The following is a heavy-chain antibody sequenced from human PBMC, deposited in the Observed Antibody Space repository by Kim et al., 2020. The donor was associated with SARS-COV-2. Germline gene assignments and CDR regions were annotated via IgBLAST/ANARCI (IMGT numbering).Heavy chain of an antibody. D-gene: IGHD3-16*01. Sequence: ASVKVSCKASGYTFSNYGFDWVRQAPGQGLEWMGWISGFNGNRYYAQRLEGRVTMTIDTPTSTAYMELRSLRSDDTATYYCARTNGGYFYGMDVWGLGTT. CDR3: ARTNGGYFYGMDV. CDR2: ISGFNGNR. CDR1: GYTFSNYG. J-gene: IGHJ6*02. V-gene: IGHV1-18*01.